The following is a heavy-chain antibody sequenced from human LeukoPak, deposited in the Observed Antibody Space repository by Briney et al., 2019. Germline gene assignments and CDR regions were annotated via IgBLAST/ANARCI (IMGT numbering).Heavy chain of an antibody. Sequence: GGSLRLSCAASGFTFSAYALHWVRQAPGKGLEWVGRSRNKADSYTTEHAASVKGRFTISRDDSKNSLYLQMNYLKTEDTAVYYCARGGPYGGNSAFDYWGQGTLVTVSS. CDR2: SRNKADSYTT. J-gene: IGHJ4*02. CDR1: GFTFSAYA. D-gene: IGHD4-23*01. V-gene: IGHV3-72*01. CDR3: ARGGPYGGNSAFDY.